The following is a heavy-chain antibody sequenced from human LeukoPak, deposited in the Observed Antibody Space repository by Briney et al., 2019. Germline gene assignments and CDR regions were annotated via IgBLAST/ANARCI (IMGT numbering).Heavy chain of an antibody. J-gene: IGHJ4*02. Sequence: GGSLRLSXAASGFSFSDYWMYWVRQVPGKGLVWLSRINSDGSSKNYADSVKGRFTISRDNAKNTHYLQMNSLRAEDTAVYYCARDRIGDSVIYFDSWGQGTLVTVSS. CDR3: ARDRIGDSVIYFDS. CDR2: INSDGSSK. D-gene: IGHD4-17*01. CDR1: GFSFSDYW. V-gene: IGHV3-74*01.